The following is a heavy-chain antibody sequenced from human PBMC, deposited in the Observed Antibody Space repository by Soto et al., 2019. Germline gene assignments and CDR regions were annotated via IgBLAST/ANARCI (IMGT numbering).Heavy chain of an antibody. V-gene: IGHV1-69*02. J-gene: IGHJ5*02. CDR3: ARLFVVVPAAIDNWFDP. Sequence: GASVKVSCKASGGTFSSYTISWVRQAPGQGLEWMGRIIPILGIANYAQKFQGRVTITADKSTSTAYMELSSLRSEDTAVYYCARLFVVVPAAIDNWFDPWGQGTLVTVSS. CDR2: IIPILGIA. D-gene: IGHD2-2*01. CDR1: GGTFSSYT.